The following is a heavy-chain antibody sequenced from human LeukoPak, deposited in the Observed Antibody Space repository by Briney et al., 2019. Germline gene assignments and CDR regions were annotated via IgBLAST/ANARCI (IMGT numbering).Heavy chain of an antibody. CDR2: ISSSSSYI. Sequence: GGSLRLSCAASGFTFSSYSMNWVRQAPGKGLEWVSSISSSSSYIYYADSVKGRFTISRDNAKNSLYLQMNSLRAEDTAVYYCGRDSDFWSGCLNYYYYYGMDVWGQGTTVTVSS. CDR1: GFTFSSYS. D-gene: IGHD3-3*01. J-gene: IGHJ6*02. V-gene: IGHV3-21*01. CDR3: GRDSDFWSGCLNYYYYYGMDV.